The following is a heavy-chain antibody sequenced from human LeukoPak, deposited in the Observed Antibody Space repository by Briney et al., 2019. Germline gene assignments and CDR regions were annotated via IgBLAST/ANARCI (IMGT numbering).Heavy chain of an antibody. Sequence: SETLSLTCTVSGGSISSSSYYWGWIRQPPGKGLEWIGSIYYSGSTYYNPSLKSRVTISVDTSKNQFSLKLSSVTAADTAVYYCARILAGTVAEVNYWGQGTLVTVSS. CDR3: ARILAGTVAEVNY. V-gene: IGHV4-39*07. D-gene: IGHD6-19*01. CDR1: GGSISSSSYY. J-gene: IGHJ4*02. CDR2: IYYSGST.